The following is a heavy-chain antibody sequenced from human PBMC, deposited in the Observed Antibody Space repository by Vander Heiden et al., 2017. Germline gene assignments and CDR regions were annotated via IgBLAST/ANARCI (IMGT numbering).Heavy chain of an antibody. V-gene: IGHV3-23*01. CDR2: ISGSGGST. CDR3: AKGDCSGGSCPGVY. Sequence: EVQMLEPGGGLVQPGGSLRLSCADYGFTFSRQAMSWVRQAPGKGLELVSAISGSGGSTYYADSVKGRFTISRDNSKNTLYLQMNSLRAEDTAVYYCAKGDCSGGSCPGVYWCQGTLVTLSS. J-gene: IGHJ4*02. CDR1: GFTFSRQA. D-gene: IGHD2-15*01.